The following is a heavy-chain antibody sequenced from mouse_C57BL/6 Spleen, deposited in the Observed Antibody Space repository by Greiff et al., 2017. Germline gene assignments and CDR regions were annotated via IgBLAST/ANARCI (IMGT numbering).Heavy chain of an antibody. J-gene: IGHJ4*01. D-gene: IGHD2-3*01. Sequence: VQRVESGPELVKPGASVKISCKASGYAFSSSWMNWVKQRPGKGLEWIGRIYPGDGDTNYNGKFKGKATLTADKSSSTAYMQLSSLTSEDSAVYFCARWLLNYYAMDDWGQGTSVTVSS. CDR2: IYPGDGDT. V-gene: IGHV1-82*01. CDR1: GYAFSSSW. CDR3: ARWLLNYYAMDD.